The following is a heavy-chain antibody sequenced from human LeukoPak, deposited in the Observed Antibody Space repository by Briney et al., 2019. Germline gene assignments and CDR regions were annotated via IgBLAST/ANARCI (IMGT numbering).Heavy chain of an antibody. V-gene: IGHV3-21*01. D-gene: IGHD2-2*01. Sequence: PGGSLRLSCAASAFTFSSYSMNWVRQAPGKGLAWVSSISSSSSYIYYADSVKGRFTISRDNAKNSLYLQMNSLRAEDTAVYYCARDGPYCSSTSCYGLDAFDIWGQGTMVTVSS. J-gene: IGHJ3*02. CDR1: AFTFSSYS. CDR3: ARDGPYCSSTSCYGLDAFDI. CDR2: ISSSSSYI.